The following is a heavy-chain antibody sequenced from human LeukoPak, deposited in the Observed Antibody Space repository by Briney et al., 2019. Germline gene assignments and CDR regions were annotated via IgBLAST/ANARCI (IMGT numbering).Heavy chain of an antibody. J-gene: IGHJ4*01. V-gene: IGHV3-7*01. Sequence: GGSLRLSCAVSGFTFSSYWMNWVRQAPGKGLEWVASIRQDGGEKSYVDSVEGRFTISRDNTKNSLYLQMSSLRAEDTAVYYCARDGTAAGLYFDLWGQGTLVTVSS. CDR3: ARDGTAAGLYFDL. CDR1: GFTFSSYW. CDR2: IRQDGGEK. D-gene: IGHD6-13*01.